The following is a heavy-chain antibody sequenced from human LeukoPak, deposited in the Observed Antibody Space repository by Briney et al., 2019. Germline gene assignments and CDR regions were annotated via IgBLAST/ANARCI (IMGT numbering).Heavy chain of an antibody. V-gene: IGHV4-34*01. J-gene: IGHJ4*02. CDR2: INHSGST. CDR1: GGSFSGYY. D-gene: IGHD3-10*01. CDR3: ARRRNYYGSGSYQTHFDY. Sequence: NPSETLSLTCAVYGGSFSGYYWSWIRQPPGKGLEWIGEINHSGSTNYNPSLKSRVTISVDTSKNQFSLKLSSVTAADTAVYYCARRRNYYGSGSYQTHFDYWGQGTLVTVSS.